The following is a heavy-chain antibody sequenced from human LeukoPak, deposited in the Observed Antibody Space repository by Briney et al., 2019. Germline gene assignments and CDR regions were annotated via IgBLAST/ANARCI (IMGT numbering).Heavy chain of an antibody. CDR2: INPNSGGT. V-gene: IGHV1-2*02. J-gene: IGHJ4*02. CDR1: GYTFTGYY. Sequence: ASVKVSCKASGYTFTGYYMHWVRQAPGQGLEWMGWINPNSGGTNYAQKFQGRVTMTRDTSISTAYMELRSLRSDDTAVYYCARVGYSSSWYAGDTGKFDYWGQGTLVTVSS. D-gene: IGHD6-13*01. CDR3: ARVGYSSSWYAGDTGKFDY.